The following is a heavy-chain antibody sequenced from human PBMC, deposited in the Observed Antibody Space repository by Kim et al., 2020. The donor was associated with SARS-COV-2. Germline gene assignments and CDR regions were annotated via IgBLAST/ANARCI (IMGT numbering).Heavy chain of an antibody. CDR3: AKGLMITFGGVYGMDV. J-gene: IGHJ6*02. V-gene: IGHV3-30*02. Sequence: SVKGRFTISRDNSKNTLYLQMNSLRAEDTAVYYCAKGLMITFGGVYGMDVWGQGTTVTVSS. D-gene: IGHD3-16*01.